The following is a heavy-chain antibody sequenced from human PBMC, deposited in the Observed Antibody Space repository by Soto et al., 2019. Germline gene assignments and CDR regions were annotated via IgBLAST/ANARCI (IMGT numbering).Heavy chain of an antibody. CDR2: IYPGDSDT. Sequence: GESLKISCKGSGYNFKDYWIAWVRQVPGKGLEWLGIIYPGDSDTRYNPSFQGRVAISADKSITTAILQLSSLRASDTAIYYCARLQGGRAAVGIFDFWAQGDLVTVSS. CDR1: GYNFKDYW. CDR3: ARLQGGRAAVGIFDF. D-gene: IGHD6-13*01. V-gene: IGHV5-51*01. J-gene: IGHJ4*02.